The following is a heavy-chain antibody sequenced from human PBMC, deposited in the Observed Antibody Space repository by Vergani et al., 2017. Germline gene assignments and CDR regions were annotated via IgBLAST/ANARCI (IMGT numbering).Heavy chain of an antibody. CDR2: ISYDGSNK. D-gene: IGHD4-11*01. V-gene: IGHV3-30*18. J-gene: IGHJ6*02. CDR3: AKGPSSPTXTSEYYYYCGMDV. Sequence: QVQLVESGGGVVQPGRSLKLSCAASGFTFSSYGMHWVRQAPGKGLEWVAVISYDGSNKYYADSVKGRFTISRDNSKNTLYLQMNSLRAADTAVYYCAKGPSSPTXTSEYYYYCGMDVWGQGTTVTVSS. CDR1: GFTFSSYG.